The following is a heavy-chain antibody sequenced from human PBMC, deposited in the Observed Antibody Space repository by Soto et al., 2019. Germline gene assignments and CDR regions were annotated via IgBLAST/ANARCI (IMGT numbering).Heavy chain of an antibody. V-gene: IGHV5-51*01. J-gene: IGHJ4*02. CDR2: IYPGDSDT. Sequence: GESLKISCKGSGYSFTSYWIGWVRQMPGKGLEWMGIIYPGDSDTRYSPSFQGQVTISADKSISTAYLQWSSLKASDTAMYYFARHLAYYNDSSGYYGSDYWGQGTRVPLSP. CDR1: GYSFTSYW. CDR3: ARHLAYYNDSSGYYGSDY. D-gene: IGHD3-22*01.